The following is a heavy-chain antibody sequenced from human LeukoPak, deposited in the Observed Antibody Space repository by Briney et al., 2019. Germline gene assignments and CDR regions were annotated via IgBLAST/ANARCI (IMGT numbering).Heavy chain of an antibody. D-gene: IGHD3-3*01. J-gene: IGHJ6*04. V-gene: IGHV4-59*01. CDR3: ARGPLRFRYGMDV. CDR2: IYYSGST. Sequence: SETLSLTCTVSGGSISSYYWSWIRQPPGKGLEWIGYIYYSGSTNYNPSLKSRVTISVDTSKNQFFLKLSSVTAADTAVYYCARGPLRFRYGMDVWGKGTTVTVSS. CDR1: GGSISSYY.